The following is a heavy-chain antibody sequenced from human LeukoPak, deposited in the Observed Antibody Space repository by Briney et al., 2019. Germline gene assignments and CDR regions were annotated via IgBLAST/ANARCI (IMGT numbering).Heavy chain of an antibody. V-gene: IGHV1-18*01. J-gene: IGHJ4*02. Sequence: GASVKVSCKASGYTFTSYGISWVRQAPGQGLEGVGWISAYNGNTNYAQKLQGRGTMTTGPSTSTAYMELRRLRSDDTAVYYCARDGVTFGGVILFDYWGQGTLVTVSS. CDR1: GYTFTSYG. CDR2: ISAYNGNT. CDR3: ARDGVTFGGVILFDY. D-gene: IGHD3-16*01.